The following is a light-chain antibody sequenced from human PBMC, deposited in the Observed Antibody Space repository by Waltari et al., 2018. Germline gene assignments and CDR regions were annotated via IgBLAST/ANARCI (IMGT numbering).Light chain of an antibody. V-gene: IGLV1-40*01. CDR1: GSNPGSGYD. CDR3: RSCDTSLSVV. CDR2: GIN. Sequence: SVLTQPPSVSGAPGLSVTVSCTGSGSNPGSGYDVHWYQQLAGKAPKLLIYGINKRPSVVPARFSGSRSGTSSSLAITGLQADDEADYYCRSCDTSLSVVFGGGTKLTVL. J-gene: IGLJ2*01.